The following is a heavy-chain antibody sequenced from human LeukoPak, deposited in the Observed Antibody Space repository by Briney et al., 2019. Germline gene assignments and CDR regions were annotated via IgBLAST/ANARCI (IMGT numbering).Heavy chain of an antibody. V-gene: IGHV3-66*01. CDR2: IYSGGST. CDR3: ATRALYYGSGSYVY. Sequence: GGSLRLSCAASGFTVSSNYMSWVRQAPGKGLEWVSVIYSGGSTYYADSVKGRFTISRDNSKNTLYLQMNSLRAEDTAVYYCATRALYYGSGSYVYWGQGTLVTVSS. D-gene: IGHD3-10*01. CDR1: GFTVSSNY. J-gene: IGHJ4*02.